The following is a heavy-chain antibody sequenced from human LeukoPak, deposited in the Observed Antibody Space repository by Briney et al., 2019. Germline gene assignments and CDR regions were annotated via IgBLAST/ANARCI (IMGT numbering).Heavy chain of an antibody. CDR2: IYTSGST. Sequence: SETLSLTCTVSGGSISSFYGSWIRQPAGKGLEWIGRIYTSGSTNYNPSLKSRVTMSVDTSKNQFSLKLSSVTAADTAVYYCASGQLLITESPFDYWGQGTLVTVSS. CDR1: GGSISSFY. CDR3: ASGQLLITESPFDY. V-gene: IGHV4-4*07. D-gene: IGHD3-22*01. J-gene: IGHJ4*02.